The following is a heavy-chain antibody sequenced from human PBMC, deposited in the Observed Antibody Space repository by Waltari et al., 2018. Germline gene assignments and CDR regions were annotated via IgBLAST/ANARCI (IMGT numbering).Heavy chain of an antibody. CDR1: GYTFNNYF. D-gene: IGHD2-15*01. J-gene: IGHJ6*03. V-gene: IGHV1-46*02. CDR2: SSPRGGRT. Sequence: QAQLLQSGAEVTKPGASVKLSCKASGYTFNNYFLQWVRQAPGQGSEWMGVSSPRGGRTTYARQVQGRVTMTSDTSTSTVYMELSSLRSEDTAVYYCARRCSANTCYWGLDVWGKGTTVTVS. CDR3: ARRCSANTCYWGLDV.